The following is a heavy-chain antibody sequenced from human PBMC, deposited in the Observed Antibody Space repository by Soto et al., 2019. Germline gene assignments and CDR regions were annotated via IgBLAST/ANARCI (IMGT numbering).Heavy chain of an antibody. Sequence: GGSLRLSXAASGFTFSSYAMSWVRQAPGKGLEWVSAISGSGGSTYYADSVKGRFTISRDNSKNTLYLQMNSLRAEDTAVYYCAKDRYPPGGCSCTSCYNWFDPWGQGTLVTVSS. J-gene: IGHJ5*02. D-gene: IGHD2-2*01. CDR1: GFTFSSYA. CDR3: AKDRYPPGGCSCTSCYNWFDP. CDR2: ISGSGGST. V-gene: IGHV3-23*01.